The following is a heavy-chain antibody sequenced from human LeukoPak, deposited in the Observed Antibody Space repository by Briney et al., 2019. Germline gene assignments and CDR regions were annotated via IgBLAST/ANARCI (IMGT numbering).Heavy chain of an antibody. CDR1: GGSISSSSYY. V-gene: IGHV4-39*06. J-gene: IGHJ6*03. CDR2: IYYSGST. CDR3: ARAIYYYMDV. Sequence: PSETLSLTCTVSGGSISSSSYYWGWIRQPPGKGLEWIGSIYYSGSTYYNPSLKSRVTISVDTSKNQFPLKLSSVTAADTAVYYCARAIYYYMDVWGKGTTVTISS.